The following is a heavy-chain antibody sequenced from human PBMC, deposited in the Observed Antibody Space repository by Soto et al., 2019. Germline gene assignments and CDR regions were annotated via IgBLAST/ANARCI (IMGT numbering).Heavy chain of an antibody. V-gene: IGHV4-34*01. D-gene: IGHD3-3*01. Sequence: SETLSLTCAVYGGSFSGYYWSWIRQPPGKGLEWIGEINHSGSTNYNPSLKSRVTISVDTSKNQFSLKLSSVTAADTAVYYCARASSQYDFWSGYYRLDYYGMDVWGQGTMVTVSS. CDR1: GGSFSGYY. CDR3: ARASSQYDFWSGYYRLDYYGMDV. CDR2: INHSGST. J-gene: IGHJ6*02.